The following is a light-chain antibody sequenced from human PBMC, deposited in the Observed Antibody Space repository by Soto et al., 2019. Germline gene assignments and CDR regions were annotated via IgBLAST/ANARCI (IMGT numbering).Light chain of an antibody. CDR1: QSVSSN. CDR2: GVS. V-gene: IGKV3-15*01. J-gene: IGKJ1*01. Sequence: MTQSPTTLAAPPWESTTLSCRTRQSVSSNSASYQQKPGQPPKRLIYGVSTRATGIPARFSGSGSETKFTLTISSLQSEDFAVYYCHQYGSSGTFGQGTRWIS. CDR3: HQYGSSGT.